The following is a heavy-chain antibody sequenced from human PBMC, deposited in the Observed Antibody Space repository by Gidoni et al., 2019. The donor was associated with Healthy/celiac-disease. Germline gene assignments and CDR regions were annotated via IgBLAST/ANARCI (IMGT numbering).Heavy chain of an antibody. CDR3: ARARLVFGSGSYPSQAHYMDV. CDR1: GGSFSGYY. CDR2: INHSGST. D-gene: IGHD3-10*01. Sequence: QVQLQQWGAGLLKPSETLSLTCAVYGGSFSGYYWSWIRQPPGKGLEWIGEINHSGSTNYNPSLKSRVTISVDTSKNQFSLKLSSVTAADTAVYYCARARLVFGSGSYPSQAHYMDVWGKGTTVTVSS. V-gene: IGHV4-34*01. J-gene: IGHJ6*03.